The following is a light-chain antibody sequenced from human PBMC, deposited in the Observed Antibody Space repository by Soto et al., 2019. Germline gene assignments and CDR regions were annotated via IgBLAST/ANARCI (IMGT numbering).Light chain of an antibody. CDR3: QQRSNWLT. CDR2: DAS. CDR1: QSVSSY. J-gene: IGKJ4*01. Sequence: EIVLTQSPATLSLSPGERATLSCRASQSVSSYLAWYQQEPGQAPRLLIYDASNRATGFPARFSGSGSGTDITLTISSLEPEDFAVYYCQQRSNWLTFGGGTKVEIK. V-gene: IGKV3-11*01.